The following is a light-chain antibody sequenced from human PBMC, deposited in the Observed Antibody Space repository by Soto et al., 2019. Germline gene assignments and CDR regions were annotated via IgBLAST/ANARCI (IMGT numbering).Light chain of an antibody. V-gene: IGKV3-11*01. CDR2: DAS. Sequence: EIVLTQSPATLSLSPGERATLSCRASQSVSSYLAWYQQKPGQAPRLLIYDASNRATGIPARFSGSGSGTDFTLTISSLEPDDFATYYCQQYNSYSFGQGTKVAIK. CDR3: QQYNSYS. J-gene: IGKJ1*01. CDR1: QSVSSY.